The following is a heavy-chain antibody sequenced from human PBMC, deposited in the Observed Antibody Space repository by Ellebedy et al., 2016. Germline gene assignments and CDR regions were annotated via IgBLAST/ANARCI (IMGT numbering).Heavy chain of an antibody. Sequence: GGSLRLSXAASGFSFSSYGMYWVRQAPGKGLEWVAVIWYDGSNKYYADSVKGRFTISRHNSKNTLYLQMNSLRAEDTALYYCAREGGIFGLDYWGQGTLVTVSS. CDR1: GFSFSSYG. CDR3: AREGGIFGLDY. CDR2: IWYDGSNK. V-gene: IGHV3-33*01. D-gene: IGHD3-3*02. J-gene: IGHJ4*02.